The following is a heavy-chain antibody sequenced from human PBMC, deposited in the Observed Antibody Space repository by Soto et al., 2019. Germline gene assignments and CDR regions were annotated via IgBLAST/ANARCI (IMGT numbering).Heavy chain of an antibody. CDR2: ISYDGTKK. V-gene: IGHV3-30*18. D-gene: IGHD6-19*01. CDR1: GFTFRTYG. CDR3: AQEAPGGWHFFDS. J-gene: IGHJ4*02. Sequence: PVGSLRLSCAASGFTFRTYGMHWARQAPGKGLEWVADISYDGTKKFYIDSVKGRFTISRDNSKNTLYLQMNGLRTEDTAVYYCAQEAPGGWHFFDSWGQGTLVTVSS.